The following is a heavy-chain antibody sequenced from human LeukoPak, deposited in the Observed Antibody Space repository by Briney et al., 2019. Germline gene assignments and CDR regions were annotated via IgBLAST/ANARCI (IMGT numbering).Heavy chain of an antibody. Sequence: GGSLRLSCAASGLTFSNYAMSWVRQAPGKGLEWVSVIGAGGRFAHYADSVKGRFTISSDTSKNTLYLQMDSLRAEDTALYYGTKEASAFDIWGQGTMGTLSS. V-gene: IGHV3-23*01. CDR1: GLTFSNYA. CDR3: TKEASAFDI. CDR2: IGAGGRFA. J-gene: IGHJ3*02.